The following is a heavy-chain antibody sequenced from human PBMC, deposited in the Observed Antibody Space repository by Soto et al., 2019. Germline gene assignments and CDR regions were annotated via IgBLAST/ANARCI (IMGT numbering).Heavy chain of an antibody. CDR3: AMDSRGFAP. J-gene: IGHJ5*02. D-gene: IGHD2-2*03. CDR1: GFSLTRYT. V-gene: IGHV3-64*01. Sequence: GGSRMVSCGGSGFSLTRYTMHYDQQAPGKGLEYVSAISSNGGSTYYANSVKGRFTISRDNSMNTLYLQMGSMSAEDMAVYYCAMDSRGFAPRGKGTLVTDSS. CDR2: ISSNGGST.